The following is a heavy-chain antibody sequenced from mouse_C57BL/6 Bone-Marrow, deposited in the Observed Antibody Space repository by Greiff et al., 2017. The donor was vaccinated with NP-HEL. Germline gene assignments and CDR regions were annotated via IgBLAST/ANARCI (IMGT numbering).Heavy chain of an antibody. V-gene: IGHV14-4*01. CDR3: TSYYYGSSPLDY. D-gene: IGHD1-1*01. Sequence: VHVKQSGAELVRPGASVKLSCTASGFNIKDDYMHWVKQRPEQGLEWIGWIDPENGDTEYASKIQGKATITADTSANTAYLQLSSLTSEDTAVYYCTSYYYGSSPLDYWGQGTTLTVSS. CDR2: IDPENGDT. J-gene: IGHJ2*01. CDR1: GFNIKDDY.